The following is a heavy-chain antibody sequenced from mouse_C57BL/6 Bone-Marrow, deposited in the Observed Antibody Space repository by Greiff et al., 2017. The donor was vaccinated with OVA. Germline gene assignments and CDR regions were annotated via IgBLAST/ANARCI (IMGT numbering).Heavy chain of an antibody. CDR2: ISNGGGST. J-gene: IGHJ4*01. Sequence: VQLKESGGGLVQPGGSLKLSCAASGFTFSDYYMYWVRQTPEKRLEWVAYISNGGGSTYYPDTVKGRFTISRDNAKNTLYLQMSRLKSEDTAMYYCARRSITTVYYAMDYWGQGTSVTVSS. D-gene: IGHD1-1*01. CDR1: GFTFSDYY. V-gene: IGHV5-12*01. CDR3: ARRSITTVYYAMDY.